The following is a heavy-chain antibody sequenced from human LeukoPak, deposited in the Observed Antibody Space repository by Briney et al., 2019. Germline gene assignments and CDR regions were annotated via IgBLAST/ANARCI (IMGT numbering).Heavy chain of an antibody. CDR2: IKSKTDGGTT. CDR3: TTDVQTGQFDY. Sequence: GGSLRLSCAASGFTFSNAWMSWVRQAPGKGLEWVGRIKSKTDGGTTDYAAPVKGRFTIPRNDSKNTLYLQMNSLKTEDTAVYYCTTDVQTGQFDYWGQGTLVTVSS. V-gene: IGHV3-15*01. J-gene: IGHJ4*02. D-gene: IGHD7-27*01. CDR1: GFTFSNAW.